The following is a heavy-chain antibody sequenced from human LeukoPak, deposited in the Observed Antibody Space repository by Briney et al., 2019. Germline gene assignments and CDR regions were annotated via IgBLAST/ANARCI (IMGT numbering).Heavy chain of an antibody. CDR1: GGSIRSGDYF. Sequence: PSETLSLTCTVSGGSIRSGDYFWSWIRQPPGKGLEWIGSIYYSGSTYYNPSLKSRVTISVDTSKNQFSLKLSSVTAADTAVYYCASTIGPLYSSSWMLPHQWGQGTLVTVSS. J-gene: IGHJ1*01. V-gene: IGHV4-39*07. CDR2: IYYSGST. D-gene: IGHD6-13*01. CDR3: ASTIGPLYSSSWMLPHQ.